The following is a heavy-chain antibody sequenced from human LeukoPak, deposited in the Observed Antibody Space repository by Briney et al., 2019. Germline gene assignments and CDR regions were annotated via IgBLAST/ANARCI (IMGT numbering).Heavy chain of an antibody. J-gene: IGHJ6*02. D-gene: IGHD3-3*01. CDR3: VHTIFGVVITRGYYYYGMDV. V-gene: IGHV3-64D*09. CDR2: ISNNGGST. Sequence: GGSLRLSCSASGFTFSSYAMHWVRQAPGKGLEYVSAISNNGGSTYYADSVKGRFTISRDNAKNTLYLQMSSLRAEDTAVYYCVHTIFGVVITRGYYYYGMDVWGQGTTVTVSS. CDR1: GFTFSSYA.